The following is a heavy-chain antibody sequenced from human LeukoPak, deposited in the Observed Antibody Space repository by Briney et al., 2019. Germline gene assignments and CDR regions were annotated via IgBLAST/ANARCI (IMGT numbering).Heavy chain of an antibody. CDR2: INHSGST. CDR1: GGSFSGYY. Sequence: PSETLSLTCAVYGGSFSGYYWSWIRQPPGKGLEWIGEINHSGSTNYNPSLKSRVTISVDTFKNQFSLKLSSVTAADTAVYYCARGGSRGWLTPRAFDIWGQGTMVTVSS. D-gene: IGHD6-19*01. CDR3: ARGGSRGWLTPRAFDI. J-gene: IGHJ3*02. V-gene: IGHV4-34*01.